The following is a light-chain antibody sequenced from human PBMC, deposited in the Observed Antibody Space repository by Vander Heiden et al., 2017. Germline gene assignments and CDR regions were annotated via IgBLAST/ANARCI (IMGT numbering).Light chain of an antibody. Sequence: SYELTPPPSVSVAPGQTARITCSGDALPKQYAYWYQQKPGQAPVLVIYKDSERPSGIPERFSGSSSGTTVTLTISGVQAEDEADYYCQSADSSGTYVFGTGTKVTVI. CDR2: KDS. J-gene: IGLJ1*01. V-gene: IGLV3-25*03. CDR3: QSADSSGTYV. CDR1: ALPKQY.